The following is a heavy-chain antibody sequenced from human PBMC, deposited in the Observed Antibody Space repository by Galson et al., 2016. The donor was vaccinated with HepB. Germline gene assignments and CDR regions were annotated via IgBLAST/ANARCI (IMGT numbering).Heavy chain of an antibody. CDR2: ISGSGNSI. CDR3: AKDPNGDYIGAYDS. J-gene: IGHJ4*02. V-gene: IGHV3-23*01. D-gene: IGHD4-17*01. Sequence: SLRLSCAASGLTLSSYAVTWVRQAPGKGLEWVSTISGSGNSILYGDSVKGRFTISRDNSKNIVYLQMNSMRAGDTAPYYCAKDPNGDYIGAYDSWGQGTLVTVS. CDR1: GLTLSSYA.